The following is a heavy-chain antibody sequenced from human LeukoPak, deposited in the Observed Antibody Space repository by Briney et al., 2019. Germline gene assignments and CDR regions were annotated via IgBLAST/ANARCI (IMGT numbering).Heavy chain of an antibody. V-gene: IGHV4-39*07. Sequence: SETRSLTCTISGGSMSVGRSYWGWVRQPPGKGLEWVASIYYDGTTYYYPSLKSRVTISMDSSKNHFSLEVKSVTAADTAMYYCGTGGGIAVSHVWGQGIMVAVST. CDR1: GGSMSVGRSY. CDR3: GTGGGIAVSHV. CDR2: IYYDGTT. J-gene: IGHJ4*02. D-gene: IGHD6-19*01.